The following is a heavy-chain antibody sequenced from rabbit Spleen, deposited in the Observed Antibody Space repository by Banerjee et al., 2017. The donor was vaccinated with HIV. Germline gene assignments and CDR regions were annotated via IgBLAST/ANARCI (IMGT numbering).Heavy chain of an antibody. V-gene: IGHV1S45*01. J-gene: IGHJ4*01. D-gene: IGHD1-1*01. CDR3: ARSGHVGGDYIWDL. Sequence: QEQLEESGGGLVQPEGSLTLTCTASGFTISSYYYMCWVRQAPGKGLEWIGCIYVGRGSTHYANWAKGRVTMYKTSSTTVTLQLTSLTAADTATYFCARSGHVGGDYIWDLWGPGTLVTVS. CDR2: IYVGRGST. CDR1: GFTISSYYY.